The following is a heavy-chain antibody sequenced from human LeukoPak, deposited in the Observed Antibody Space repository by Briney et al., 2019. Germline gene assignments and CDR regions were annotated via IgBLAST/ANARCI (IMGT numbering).Heavy chain of an antibody. J-gene: IGHJ4*02. CDR2: INSDGSST. CDR3: ARDKSRGYWFIDY. D-gene: IGHD3-22*01. Sequence: PGGSMRLSCAASGFTFSSHWMHWVRQAPGKGLVWVSRINSDGSSTNYADAVKGRFTVSRDNAKNTLYLQVNGLRAEDTAVYYCARDKSRGYWFIDYWGQGTLVTVSS. V-gene: IGHV3-74*01. CDR1: GFTFSSHW.